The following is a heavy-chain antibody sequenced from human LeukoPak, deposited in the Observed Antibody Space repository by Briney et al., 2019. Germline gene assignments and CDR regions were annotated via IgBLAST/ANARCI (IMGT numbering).Heavy chain of an antibody. CDR2: IYTSGST. CDR1: GGSISSYY. D-gene: IGHD1-1*01. Sequence: SETLSLTCTVSGGSISSYYWSWIRQPAGKGLEWIGRIYTSGSTNYNASLKSRVSMSVDTSKNQFSLKLSSVTAADTAVYYCARGVQLERRGKAFDIWGQGTMVTVSS. V-gene: IGHV4-4*07. J-gene: IGHJ3*02. CDR3: ARGVQLERRGKAFDI.